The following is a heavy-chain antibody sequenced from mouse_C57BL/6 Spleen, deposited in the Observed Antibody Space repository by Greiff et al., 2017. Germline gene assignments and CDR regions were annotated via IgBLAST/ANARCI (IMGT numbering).Heavy chain of an antibody. V-gene: IGHV1-64*01. D-gene: IGHD2-4*01. CDR1: GYTFTSYW. CDR2: IHPNSGST. J-gene: IGHJ3*01. CDR3: ARMEDYPWFAY. Sequence: QVQLQQPGAELVKPGASVKLSCKASGYTFTSYWMHWVKQRPGQGLEWIGMIHPNSGSTNYNEKFKGKATLTVDKSSSTAYMQLSSLTSEDSAVCDCARMEDYPWFAYWGQGTLVTVSA.